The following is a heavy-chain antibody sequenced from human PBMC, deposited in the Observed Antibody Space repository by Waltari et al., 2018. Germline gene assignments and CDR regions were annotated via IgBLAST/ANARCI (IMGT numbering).Heavy chain of an antibody. Sequence: VQLVESGGGLAKPGGSLRLSCAASGFTFSSYWMNWVRQAPGKGLEWVSIINSGGDNKYYADSGKGRFNISRENSKNPLSLQMNSLRGEEKGVYYWAKDRGIGGTAFDYWGQGGLVTVSS. CDR2: INSGGDNK. D-gene: IGHD1-20*01. CDR1: GFTFSSYW. CDR3: AKDRGIGGTAFDY. J-gene: IGHJ4*02. V-gene: IGHV3-NL1*01.